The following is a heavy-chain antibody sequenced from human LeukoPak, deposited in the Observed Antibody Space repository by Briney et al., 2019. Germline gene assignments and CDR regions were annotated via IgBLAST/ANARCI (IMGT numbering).Heavy chain of an antibody. V-gene: IGHV3-21*01. CDR1: GFTFSSNT. D-gene: IGHD2-8*01. CDR3: ARGSRDCSNGVCYAFDI. J-gene: IGHJ3*02. CDR2: ISSSSTYI. Sequence: GGSLRLSCAASGFTFSSNTMNWVRQAPGKGREWVSSISSSSTYIYHADSVKGRFTVSRDNAKKSLYLQMNSLRDEDTAVYYCARGSRDCSNGVCYAFDIWGQGTVVTVSS.